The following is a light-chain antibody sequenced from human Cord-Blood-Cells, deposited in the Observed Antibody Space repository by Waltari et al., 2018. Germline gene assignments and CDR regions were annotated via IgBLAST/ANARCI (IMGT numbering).Light chain of an antibody. CDR2: AGS. Sequence: QSALTQPRSVSGSPGQSVTISCTGTRSDVGGYNYVSWYQQHPGKAPKLMCSAGSKRPSGVPDRFSGFKSGNTASLTISGLQAEDEADYYCCSYAGSYTWVFGGGTKLTVL. J-gene: IGLJ3*02. CDR1: RSDVGGYNY. CDR3: CSYAGSYTWV. V-gene: IGLV2-11*01.